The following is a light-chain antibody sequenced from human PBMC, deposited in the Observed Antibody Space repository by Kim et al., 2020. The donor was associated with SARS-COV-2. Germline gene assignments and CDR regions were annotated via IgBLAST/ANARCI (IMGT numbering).Light chain of an antibody. CDR3: AAWDDSLSGPV. J-gene: IGLJ1*01. Sequence: ELTQPPSASGTPGQRVTISCSGSSSNIGSNYVYWYQQLPGTAPKLLIYRNNQRPSGVPDRFSGSKSGTSASLANSGLRSEDEADYYCAAWDDSLSGPVFGTGTKVTVL. CDR1: SSNIGSNY. V-gene: IGLV1-47*01. CDR2: RNN.